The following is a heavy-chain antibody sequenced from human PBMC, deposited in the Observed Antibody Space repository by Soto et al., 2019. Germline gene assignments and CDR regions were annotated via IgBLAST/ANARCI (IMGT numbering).Heavy chain of an antibody. J-gene: IGHJ4*02. CDR1: SGSLSGYY. CDR2: ISPSGTT. CDR3: ARAPKVSGSAQTRPDF. D-gene: IGHD6-6*01. V-gene: IGHV4-34*01. Sequence: SETLSLTCSLYSGSLSGYYWSWIHQPPGKGLEWIGEISPSGTTNYSPSLKSRVSISVDTSKNQFSLNLTSLTAADTAVYYCARAPKVSGSAQTRPDFWGQGTLVTVSS.